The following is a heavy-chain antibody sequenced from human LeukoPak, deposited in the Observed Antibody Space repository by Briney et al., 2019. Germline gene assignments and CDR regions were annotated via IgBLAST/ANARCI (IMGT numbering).Heavy chain of an antibody. CDR1: GFTFSSYG. V-gene: IGHV3-30*02. Sequence: PGGSLRLSCAASGFTFSSYGMHWVRQAPGKGLEWVAFIRYDGSNKYYADPVKGRFTISRDNSKNTLYLQMNSLRAEDTAVYYCAKDTLGYCSSTSCYSLGEYNWFDPWGQGTLVTVSS. D-gene: IGHD2-2*01. CDR2: IRYDGSNK. CDR3: AKDTLGYCSSTSCYSLGEYNWFDP. J-gene: IGHJ5*02.